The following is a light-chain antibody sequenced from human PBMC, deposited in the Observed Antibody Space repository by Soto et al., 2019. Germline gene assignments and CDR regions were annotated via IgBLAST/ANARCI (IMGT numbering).Light chain of an antibody. Sequence: EIVLTQSPATLSSSPGETAILSCRASQYVGSRLAWYQHKPGQAPRLLIYYMSKRATGIPARFSGSGSGTDFTLTISSLAPDDFAIYYCQQRSNWPLTFGGGTKVDIK. CDR3: QQRSNWPLT. CDR1: QYVGSR. V-gene: IGKV3-11*01. CDR2: YMS. J-gene: IGKJ4*01.